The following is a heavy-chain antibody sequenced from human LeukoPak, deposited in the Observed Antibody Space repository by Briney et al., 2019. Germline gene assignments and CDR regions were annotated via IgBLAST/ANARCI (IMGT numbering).Heavy chain of an antibody. CDR2: IYTSGST. CDR1: GGSISSYY. D-gene: IGHD3-22*01. CDR3: ARDSYYDSSGYYHAFDI. Sequence: PSETLSLTCTVSGGSISSYYSSWIRQPAGKGLEWIGRIYTSGSTNYNPSPKSRVTMSVDTSKNQFSLKLSSVTAADTAVYYCARDSYYDSSGYYHAFDIWGQGTMVTVSS. V-gene: IGHV4-4*07. J-gene: IGHJ3*02.